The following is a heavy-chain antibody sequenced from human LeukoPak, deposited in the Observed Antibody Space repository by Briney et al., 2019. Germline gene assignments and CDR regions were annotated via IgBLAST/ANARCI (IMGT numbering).Heavy chain of an antibody. CDR2: VTGTGRTT. Sequence: GGSLRLSCAASGFTFSTYTLSWVRQAPGKGPEWVSYVTGTGRTTYYADSVKGRFTISRDNAKNSLYLQMNSLRAEDTAVYYCARERGGYYFDSWGQGILVTVSS. D-gene: IGHD3-16*01. CDR3: ARERGGYYFDS. J-gene: IGHJ4*02. V-gene: IGHV3-48*01. CDR1: GFTFSTYT.